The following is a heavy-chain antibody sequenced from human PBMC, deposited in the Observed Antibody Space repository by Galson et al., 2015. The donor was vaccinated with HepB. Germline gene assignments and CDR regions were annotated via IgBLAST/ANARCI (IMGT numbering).Heavy chain of an antibody. CDR1: GFTFSSYW. J-gene: IGHJ6*02. D-gene: IGHD3-10*01. CDR2: IKQDGSET. Sequence: SLRLSCAASGFTFSSYWMSWVRQAPGKGLEWVANIKQDGSETYYVDSVKGRFTISRDNAKNSLYLQMNSLRAEDTAVYYCARDAQGVSVPHPLGVYGMDVWGQRTTVTVSS. CDR3: ARDAQGVSVPHPLGVYGMDV. V-gene: IGHV3-7*01.